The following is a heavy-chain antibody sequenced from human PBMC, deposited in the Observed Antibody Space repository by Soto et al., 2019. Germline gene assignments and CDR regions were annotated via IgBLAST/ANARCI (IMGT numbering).Heavy chain of an antibody. J-gene: IGHJ4*02. CDR3: ASWGHTGS. V-gene: IGHV5-10-1*01. Sequence: PGESLKISCNGSGYRFPIYWISLVPQMPGKGLDWMGRIDPSDSYTNYSPSFQGHVTISADKSISTAYLQWSSLKASDTAMYYCASWGHTGSWGQGTLVTVSS. CDR2: IDPSDSYT. CDR1: GYRFPIYW. D-gene: IGHD3-16*01.